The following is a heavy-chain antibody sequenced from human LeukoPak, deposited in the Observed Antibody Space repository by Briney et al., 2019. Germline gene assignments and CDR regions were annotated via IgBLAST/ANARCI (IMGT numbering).Heavy chain of an antibody. CDR3: AKYLRPGYSYGFGMDV. CDR2: ISGSGGST. D-gene: IGHD5-18*01. Sequence: GGSLRLSCAASGFTFSSYAMSWVRQAPGKGLEWVSAISGSGGSTYYADSVKGRFTISRDNSKNTLYLQMNSLRAEDTAVYYCAKYLRPGYSYGFGMDVWGQGTTVTVPS. CDR1: GFTFSSYA. V-gene: IGHV3-23*01. J-gene: IGHJ6*02.